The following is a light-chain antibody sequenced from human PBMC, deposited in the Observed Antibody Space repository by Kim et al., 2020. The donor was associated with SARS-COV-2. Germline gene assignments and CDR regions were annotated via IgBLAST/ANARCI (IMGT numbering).Light chain of an antibody. CDR2: AAS. V-gene: IGKV1-9*01. CDR3: HQLTSYPIT. J-gene: IGKJ5*01. CDR1: QGISSY. Sequence: DIQLTQSPSFLSASVGDRVTITCRASQGISSYLAWYQQKPGKAPKLLIYAASTLQSGVPSRFSGSGSGTEFTLTIISLQPEDFATYYCHQLTSYPITFGQGIRLEIK.